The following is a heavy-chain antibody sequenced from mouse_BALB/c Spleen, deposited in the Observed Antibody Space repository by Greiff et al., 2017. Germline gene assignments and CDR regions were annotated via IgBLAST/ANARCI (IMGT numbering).Heavy chain of an antibody. V-gene: IGHV1-80*01. CDR2: IYPGDGDT. Sequence: VQLQESGAELVRPGSSVKISCKASGYAFSSYWLNWVKQRPGQGLEWIGQIYPGDGDTNYNGKFKGKATLTADKSSSTAYMQLSSLTSEDSAVYFCARSGKDRYYAMDYWGQGTSVTVSS. D-gene: IGHD2-1*01. CDR1: GYAFSSYW. CDR3: ARSGKDRYYAMDY. J-gene: IGHJ4*01.